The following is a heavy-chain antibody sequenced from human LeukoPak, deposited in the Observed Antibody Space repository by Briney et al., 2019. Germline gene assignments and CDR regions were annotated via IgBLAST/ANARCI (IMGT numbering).Heavy chain of an antibody. CDR2: ISSSGTGI. Sequence: PGGSLRLSCAASGFTFSSYEMNWVRQAPGKGLEWVAYISSSGTGIYYADSVKGRFTISRDNAKNSLYLQMNSLRAKDTVVYYCATLSSTWGQGTLVTVSS. CDR1: GFTFSSYE. V-gene: IGHV3-48*03. D-gene: IGHD2-2*01. J-gene: IGHJ5*02. CDR3: ATLSST.